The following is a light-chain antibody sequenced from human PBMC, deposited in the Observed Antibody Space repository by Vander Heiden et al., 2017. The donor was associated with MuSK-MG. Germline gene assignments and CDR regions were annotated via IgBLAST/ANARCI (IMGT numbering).Light chain of an antibody. CDR3: QQDVSTPNT. Sequence: DIVMTQSPDSLAVSLGERATINCKSSQSVLYSSNNKNHLAWYQQKPGQPPKLLIYWAATRESGVPDRFSGSGSGTDFTLTISSLQAEDVAIYFCQQDVSTPNTFGQGTMMDIK. J-gene: IGKJ2*01. CDR1: QSVLYSSNNKNH. CDR2: WAA. V-gene: IGKV4-1*01.